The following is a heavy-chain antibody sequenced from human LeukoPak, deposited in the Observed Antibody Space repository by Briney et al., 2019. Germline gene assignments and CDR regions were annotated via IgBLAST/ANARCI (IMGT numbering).Heavy chain of an antibody. Sequence: GGSLRLSCAASGFTFSDYYMSWIRQAPGKGLEWVSYISSSGSTIYYADSVKGRFAISRDNAKNSLYLQMNSLRAEDTAVYYCARDLGYGARTDYFDYWGQGTLVTVSS. D-gene: IGHD4-17*01. CDR3: ARDLGYGARTDYFDY. V-gene: IGHV3-11*01. J-gene: IGHJ4*02. CDR1: GFTFSDYY. CDR2: ISSSGSTI.